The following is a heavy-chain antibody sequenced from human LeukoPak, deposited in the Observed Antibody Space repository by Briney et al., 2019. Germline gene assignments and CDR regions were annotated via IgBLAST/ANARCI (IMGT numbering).Heavy chain of an antibody. CDR2: INPNSGGT. V-gene: IGHV1-2*02. Sequence: RASVKVSCKSSGYTFTGYYMHWVRQAPGQGLEWMGWINPNSGGTNYAQKFQGRVTMTRDTSISTAYMELSSLISEDTAVYYCARESGDGYVDCWGQGTLVTVSS. CDR1: GYTFTGYY. D-gene: IGHD5-24*01. CDR3: ARESGDGYVDC. J-gene: IGHJ4*02.